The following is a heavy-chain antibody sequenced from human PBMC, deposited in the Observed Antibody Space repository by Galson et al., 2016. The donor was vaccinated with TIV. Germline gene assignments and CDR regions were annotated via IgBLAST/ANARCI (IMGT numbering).Heavy chain of an antibody. J-gene: IGHJ2*01. D-gene: IGHD4-23*01. V-gene: IGHV4-59*01. CDR3: VSAPGGRNWYFDL. CDR1: GGTINTYH. CDR2: VYYTGST. Sequence: ETLSLTCTVSGGTINTYHWNWIRQSPGKGLEWIGYVYYTGSTNYNPSLKSRVTISVDTSKNQFSLNLNSVTSADTAVYYCVSAPGGRNWYFDLWGRGTLVTVSS.